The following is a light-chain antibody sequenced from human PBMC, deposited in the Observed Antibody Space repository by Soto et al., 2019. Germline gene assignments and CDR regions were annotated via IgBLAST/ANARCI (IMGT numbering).Light chain of an antibody. CDR1: QSVSSY. CDR3: QQRSNWPGLT. CDR2: DAS. Sequence: EIVLTQSPATLSLSPGERATLSCRASQSVSSYLAWYQQKPGQAPRLLIYDASNRATGIPARFSGSGSGTDFTLTISSLEPEDFAVYCCQQRSNWPGLTFGGGTKGEIK. V-gene: IGKV3-11*01. J-gene: IGKJ4*01.